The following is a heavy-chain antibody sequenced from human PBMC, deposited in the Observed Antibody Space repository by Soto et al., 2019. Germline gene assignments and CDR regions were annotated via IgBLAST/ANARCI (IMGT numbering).Heavy chain of an antibody. CDR1: GFTFSSYG. V-gene: IGHV3-30*18. J-gene: IGHJ6*02. D-gene: IGHD3-22*01. CDR3: AKNYYDSSGPPGDYYYYGMDV. CDR2: ISYDGSNK. Sequence: LRLSCAASGFTFSSYGMHWVRQAPGKGLEWVAVISYDGSNKYYADSVKGRFTISRDNSKNTLYLQMNSLRAEDTAVYYCAKNYYDSSGPPGDYYYYGMDVWGQGTTVTVSS.